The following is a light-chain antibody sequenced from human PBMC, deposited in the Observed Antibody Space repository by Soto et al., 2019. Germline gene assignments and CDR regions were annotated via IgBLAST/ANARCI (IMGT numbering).Light chain of an antibody. CDR1: RSNIGAGYD. V-gene: IGLV1-40*01. CDR2: ANN. CDR3: QTYDSGLNVVV. J-gene: IGLJ2*01. Sequence: QPVLTQPPSVSGAPGQRVTISCTGSRSNIGAGYDVHWYQQLPRAAPKLLMYANNNRPSGVPVRFSASKSGTSASLAITGLQADDEADYYCQTYDSGLNVVVFGGGTKVTVL.